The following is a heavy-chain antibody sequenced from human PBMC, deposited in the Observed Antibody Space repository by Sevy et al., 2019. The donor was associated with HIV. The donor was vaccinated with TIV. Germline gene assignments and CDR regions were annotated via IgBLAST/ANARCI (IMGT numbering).Heavy chain of an antibody. CDR2: IYPGDSDT. D-gene: IGHD2-2*03. CDR3: ASGYCSSTSCPKTDAFDI. Sequence: GESLKISCKGSGYSFTSYWIGWLRQMPGKGLEWMGIIYPGDSDTRYSPSFQGQVTISADKSISTAYLQWSSLKASDTAMYYFASGYCSSTSCPKTDAFDIWGQGTMVTVSS. CDR1: GYSFTSYW. J-gene: IGHJ3*02. V-gene: IGHV5-51*01.